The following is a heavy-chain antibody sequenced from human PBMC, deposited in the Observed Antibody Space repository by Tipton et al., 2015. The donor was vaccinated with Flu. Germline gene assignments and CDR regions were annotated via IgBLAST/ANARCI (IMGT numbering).Heavy chain of an antibody. V-gene: IGHV4-61*01. Sequence: TLSLTCTVSGGSVSSGNYYWTWIRKAPGKGLEWIVYNYYSGSTNYHPSLKSRVTISVDTSNNQFSLKLTSVTAADTAVYYCARGRVTSRPHYLDSWGQGTLVTVSS. J-gene: IGHJ4*02. CDR1: GGSVSSGNYY. CDR3: ARGRVTSRPHYLDS. D-gene: IGHD2-21*02. CDR2: NYYSGST.